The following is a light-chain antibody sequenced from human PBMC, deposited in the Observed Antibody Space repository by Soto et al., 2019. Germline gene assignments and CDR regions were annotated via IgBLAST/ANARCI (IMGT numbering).Light chain of an antibody. V-gene: IGLV1-44*01. CDR1: SSNIGTNA. CDR3: AVWDDSLNGWV. J-gene: IGLJ3*02. Sequence: QSVVTQPPSASGTPGQRVTILCSGSSSNIGTNAVNWCQQLPGTAPRLLIYSNDQRPPGVPDRFSGSKSGTSASLGISGLQSEDEADYFCAVWDDSLNGWVFGGGTKLTVL. CDR2: SND.